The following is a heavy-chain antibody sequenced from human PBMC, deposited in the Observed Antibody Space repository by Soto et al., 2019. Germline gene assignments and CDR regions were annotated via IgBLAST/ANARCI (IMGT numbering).Heavy chain of an antibody. CDR2: ISYDGSNK. D-gene: IGHD2-15*01. V-gene: IGHV3-30-3*01. CDR1: GFTFISYA. J-gene: IGHJ6*02. CDR3: ARDGGYYYGMDV. Sequence: GGSLRLSCAASGFTFISYAMHWVRQAPGKGLEWVAVISYDGSNKYYADSVKGRFTISRDNSKNTLYLQMNSLRAEDTAVYYCARDGGYYYGMDVWGQGTTVTVS.